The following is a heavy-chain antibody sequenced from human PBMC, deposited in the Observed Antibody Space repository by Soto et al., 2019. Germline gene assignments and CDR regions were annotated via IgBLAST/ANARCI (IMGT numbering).Heavy chain of an antibody. CDR1: GFTFSSYA. V-gene: IGHV3-23*01. Sequence: PXVSLRLSCAASGFTFSSYAMSWVRQAPGKGLEWVSAISGSGGSTYYADSVKGRFTISRDNSKNTLYLQMNSLRAEDTAVYYCAKDGVAAAGTLPTAFDYWGQGTLVTVSS. CDR3: AKDGVAAAGTLPTAFDY. D-gene: IGHD6-13*01. J-gene: IGHJ4*02. CDR2: ISGSGGST.